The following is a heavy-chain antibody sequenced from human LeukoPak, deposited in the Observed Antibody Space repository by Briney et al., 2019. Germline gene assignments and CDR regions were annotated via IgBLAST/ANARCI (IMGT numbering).Heavy chain of an antibody. CDR1: GFTFSSYA. V-gene: IGHV3-23*01. CDR3: ALRGYSGYYWEFDY. D-gene: IGHD5-12*01. CDR2: ISGSGGST. J-gene: IGHJ4*02. Sequence: GGSLRLSCAASGFTFSSYAMSWVRQAPGKGLEWVSAISGSGGSTYYADSVKGRFTISRDNSKDTLYLQMNSLRAEDTAVYYCALRGYSGYYWEFDYWGQGTLVTVSS.